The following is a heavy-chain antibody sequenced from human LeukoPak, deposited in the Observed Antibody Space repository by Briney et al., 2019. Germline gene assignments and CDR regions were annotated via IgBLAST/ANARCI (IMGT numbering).Heavy chain of an antibody. CDR1: GFTFSSYN. Sequence: PGGSLRLSCAASGFTFSSYNMNWVRQAPGKGLEWVANIKQDGSEKYYVDSVKGRFTISRDNAKNSLYLQMNSLRAEDTAVYYCARGYASTYYYDSSGYTYWGQGTLVTVSS. CDR2: IKQDGSEK. V-gene: IGHV3-7*04. D-gene: IGHD3-22*01. J-gene: IGHJ4*02. CDR3: ARGYASTYYYDSSGYTY.